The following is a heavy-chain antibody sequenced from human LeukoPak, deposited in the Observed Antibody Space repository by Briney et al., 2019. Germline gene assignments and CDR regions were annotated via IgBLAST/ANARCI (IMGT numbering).Heavy chain of an antibody. CDR2: IRYDGSNK. CDR3: AKDRRIAVAAHDY. D-gene: IGHD6-19*01. J-gene: IGHJ4*02. V-gene: IGHV3-30*02. CDR1: GFTFGSYG. Sequence: GGSLRLSCAASGFTFGSYGMHWVRQAPGKGLEWVAFIRYDGSNKYYADSVKGRFTISRDNSKNTLYLQMNSLRAEDTAVYYCAKDRRIAVAAHDYWGQGTLVTVSS.